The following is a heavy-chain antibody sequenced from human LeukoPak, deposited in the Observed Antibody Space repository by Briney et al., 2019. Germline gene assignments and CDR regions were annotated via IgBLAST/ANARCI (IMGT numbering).Heavy chain of an antibody. CDR2: IVVGSGNT. CDR3: AAILKDYYDSSGYYHLINYYGMDV. D-gene: IGHD3-22*01. J-gene: IGHJ6*02. Sequence: GASVKVSCTASGFTFTSSAVQWVRQARGQRLEWIGWIVVGSGNTNYAQKFQERVTITRDMSTSTAYMELSSLRSEDTAVYYCAAILKDYYDSSGYYHLINYYGMDVWAKGPRSPSP. V-gene: IGHV1-58*01. CDR1: GFTFTSSA.